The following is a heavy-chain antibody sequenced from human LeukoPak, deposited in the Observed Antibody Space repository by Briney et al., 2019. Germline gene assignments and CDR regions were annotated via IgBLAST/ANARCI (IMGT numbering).Heavy chain of an antibody. CDR1: GFTFSTYC. V-gene: IGHV3-7*01. CDR2: IKQDGSEK. J-gene: IGHJ4*02. D-gene: IGHD3-22*01. Sequence: GGSLRLSCAASGFTFSTYCMSWVRQAPGKGLEWVANIKQDGSEKYYVDSVKGRFTISRDDAQNSLYLQMSSLRAEDTAVYYCARGRYHHDSSGYSSFYHWGQGTLVTVSS. CDR3: ARGRYHHDSSGYSSFYH.